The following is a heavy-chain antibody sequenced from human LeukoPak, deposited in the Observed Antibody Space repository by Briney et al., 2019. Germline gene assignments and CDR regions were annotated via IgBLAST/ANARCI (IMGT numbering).Heavy chain of an antibody. CDR3: ARVDGDGYNIPDY. Sequence: SETLSLTCAVYGESFSSYYWSWIRQPPGKGLEWIGEINHSGNTNYNPSLKSRVTISVDTSKNQFSLKLSSVTAADTAVYYCARVDGDGYNIPDYWGQGTLVSVSS. V-gene: IGHV4-34*01. CDR2: INHSGNT. J-gene: IGHJ4*02. CDR1: GESFSSYY. D-gene: IGHD5-24*01.